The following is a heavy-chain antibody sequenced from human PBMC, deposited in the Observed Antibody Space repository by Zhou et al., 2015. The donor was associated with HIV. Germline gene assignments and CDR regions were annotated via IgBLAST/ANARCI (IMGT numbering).Heavy chain of an antibody. CDR1: AFTFSRFA. Sequence: EVQLFGVWGEAWYSLGGSLRLSCAASAFTFSRFAMSWVRQAPGKGLEWVSTISSSGDSTYNADSVKGRFTISRDNSKNTLYLQMNSLTAEDTAVYYCAKDPHGYSSGPGGGYFDYWGQGILVTVSS. CDR3: AKDPHGYSSGPGGGYFDY. D-gene: IGHD6-19*01. CDR2: ISSSGDST. J-gene: IGHJ4*02. V-gene: IGHV3-23*01.